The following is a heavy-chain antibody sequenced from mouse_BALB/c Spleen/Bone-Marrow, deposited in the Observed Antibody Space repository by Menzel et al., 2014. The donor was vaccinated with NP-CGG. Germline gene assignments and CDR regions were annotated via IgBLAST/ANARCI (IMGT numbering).Heavy chain of an antibody. CDR3: ARGGNYAWFAY. CDR1: GFTFSSFG. Sequence: EVKLVDSGGGLVQPGGSRKLSCAASGFTFSSFGVHWVRQAPEKGLEWVAYISSGSSTIYYADTVKGRFTISRDNPKNTLFLQMTSLRSEDTAMYYCARGGNYAWFAYWGQGTLVTVSA. V-gene: IGHV5-17*02. CDR2: ISSGSSTI. D-gene: IGHD2-1*01. J-gene: IGHJ3*01.